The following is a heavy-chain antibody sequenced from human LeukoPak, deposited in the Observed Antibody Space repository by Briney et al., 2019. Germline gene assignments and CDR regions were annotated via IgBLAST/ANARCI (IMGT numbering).Heavy chain of an antibody. J-gene: IGHJ6*02. CDR1: GGSISSSSYH. Sequence: PSETLSLTCTVSGGSISSSSYHWGWIRQPPGKGLEWIGSIYYSGSTYYNPSLKSRVTISADTSKNQFSLKLSSVTAADTAVYYCARHPRYCSGGSCYSYYYGMDVWGQGPRSPSP. V-gene: IGHV4-39*01. CDR3: ARHPRYCSGGSCYSYYYGMDV. D-gene: IGHD2-15*01. CDR2: IYYSGST.